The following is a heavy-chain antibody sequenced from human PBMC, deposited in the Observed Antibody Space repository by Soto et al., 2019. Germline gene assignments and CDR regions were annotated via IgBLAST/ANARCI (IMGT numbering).Heavy chain of an antibody. CDR3: AHCTSNWNYDIGYYYYMDV. CDR1: GFSLSTSGVG. V-gene: IGHV2-5*02. J-gene: IGHJ6*03. Sequence: QITLKESGPTLVKPTQTLTLTCTFSGFSLSTSGVGVGWIRQPPGKALEWLALIYWDDDKRYSPSLKSRLTITTDTSKNQVILTMTNIDPVDTATYYCAHCTSNWNYDIGYYYYMDVWGKGTTVTVSS. CDR2: IYWDDDK. D-gene: IGHD1-7*01.